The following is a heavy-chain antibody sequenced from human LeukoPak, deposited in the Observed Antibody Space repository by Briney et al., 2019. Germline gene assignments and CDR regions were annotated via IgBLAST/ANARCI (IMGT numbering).Heavy chain of an antibody. CDR2: IYTSGST. Sequence: KTSETLSLTGTVSGGSISSGSYYWSWIRQPAGKGLEWIGRIYTSGSTNYNPSLKSRVTISVDTSKNQFSLKLSSVTAADTAVYYCARSSGIAVAGTIDYWGQGTLVTVSS. CDR3: ARSSGIAVAGTIDY. CDR1: GGSISSGSYY. V-gene: IGHV4-61*02. J-gene: IGHJ4*02. D-gene: IGHD6-19*01.